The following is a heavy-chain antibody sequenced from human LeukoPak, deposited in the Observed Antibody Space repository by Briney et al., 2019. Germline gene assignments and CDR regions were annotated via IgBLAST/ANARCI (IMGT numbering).Heavy chain of an antibody. CDR1: GYTFTSYG. D-gene: IGHD4-17*01. Sequence: ASVKVSCKASGYTFTSYGISWVRQAPGQGLEWMGWISAYNGNTNYAQKFQGRVTITADESTSTAYMELSSLRSEDTAAYYCARYGDYETKHDAFDIWGQGTMVTVSS. V-gene: IGHV1-18*01. CDR2: ISAYNGNT. J-gene: IGHJ3*02. CDR3: ARYGDYETKHDAFDI.